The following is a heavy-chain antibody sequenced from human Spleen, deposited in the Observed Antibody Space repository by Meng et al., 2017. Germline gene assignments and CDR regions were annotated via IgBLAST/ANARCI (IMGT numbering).Heavy chain of an antibody. D-gene: IGHD4-11*01. CDR1: GGSFSDYY. V-gene: IGHV4-34*01. CDR3: ARGPTTMAHDFDY. Sequence: QVQVQQWGPGLLKPSEPLSLPCVVLGGSFSDYYWSWIRQPPGKGLEWIGEINHSGSTNYNPSLESRATISVDTSQNNLSLKLSFVTAADSAVYYCARGPTTMAHDFDYWGQGTLVTVSS. J-gene: IGHJ4*02. CDR2: INHSGST.